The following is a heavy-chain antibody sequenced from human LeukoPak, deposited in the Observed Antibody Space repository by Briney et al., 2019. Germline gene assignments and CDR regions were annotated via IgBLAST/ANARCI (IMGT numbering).Heavy chain of an antibody. CDR2: ISSSSSYI. V-gene: IGHV3-21*03. CDR1: GFTFSSYS. D-gene: IGHD3-16*02. CDR3: TTTLRLRLGELSLRPAMKDY. Sequence: PGGSLRLSCAASGFTFSSYSMNWVRQAPGKGLEWVSSISSSSSYIYYADSVKGRFTISRDNAKNSLYLQMNSLKTEDTAVYYCTTTLRLRLGELSLRPAMKDYWGQGTLVTVSS. J-gene: IGHJ4*02.